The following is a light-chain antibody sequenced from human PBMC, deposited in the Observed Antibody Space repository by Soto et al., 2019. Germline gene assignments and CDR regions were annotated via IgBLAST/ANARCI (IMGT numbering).Light chain of an antibody. CDR2: DNN. V-gene: IGLV1-40*01. CDR3: QSYDSSLSGVV. CDR1: SSNIGAGYD. Sequence: QSVLTQPPSVSGAPGQRVTISCTGSSSNIGAGYDVHWYQHLPGTAPKLVIYDNNNRPSGVPDRFSGSKSGTSASLAITGLQAEDEADYYCQSYDSSLSGVVFGGGTKLTVL. J-gene: IGLJ2*01.